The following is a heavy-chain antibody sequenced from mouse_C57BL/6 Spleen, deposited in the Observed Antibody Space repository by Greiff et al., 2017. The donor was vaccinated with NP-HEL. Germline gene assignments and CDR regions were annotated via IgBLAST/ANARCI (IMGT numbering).Heavy chain of an antibody. D-gene: IGHD1-1*01. J-gene: IGHJ1*03. CDR3: AKHYGSSYWYFDV. CDR1: GYAFSSSW. Sequence: VQLQESGPELVKPGASVKISCKASGYAFSSSWMNWVKQRPGKGLEWIGRIYPGDGDTNYNGKFKGKATLTADKSSSTAYMQFSSLTSEDSAIYYCAKHYGSSYWYFDVWGTGTTVTVSS. V-gene: IGHV1-82*01. CDR2: IYPGDGDT.